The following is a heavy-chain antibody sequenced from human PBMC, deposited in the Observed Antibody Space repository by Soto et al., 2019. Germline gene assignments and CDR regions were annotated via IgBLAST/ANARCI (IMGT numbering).Heavy chain of an antibody. CDR1: GYTFTGYF. CDR2: INPNNGGT. V-gene: IGHV1-2*04. Sequence: QMHLVQSGAEVKKPGASVRVSCKASGYTFTGYFIHWVRQVPGQGLEWMGWINPNNGGTNYAQNFQGWVTMTRDTSITTAYLELSRLSSDDTAVYYCVRGNYYSTRPSFDYWGQGTLVTVSS. CDR3: VRGNYYSTRPSFDY. D-gene: IGHD1-26*01. J-gene: IGHJ4*02.